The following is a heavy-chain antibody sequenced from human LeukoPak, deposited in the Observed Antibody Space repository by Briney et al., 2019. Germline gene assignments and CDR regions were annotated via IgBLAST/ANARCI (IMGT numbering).Heavy chain of an antibody. V-gene: IGHV4-39*01. D-gene: IGHD3-22*01. CDR3: AVAGVRYYDSSGLHAFDF. J-gene: IGHJ3*01. CDR2: MFFSGST. Sequence: SETLSLTCTVSGGSISSRSHCWGWIRQPPGKGLEWIRTMFFSGSTYYNPSLKSRVAISVDTSENQFSLELNSVTAADTAVYYCAVAGVRYYDSSGLHAFDFWGRGTMVTVSS. CDR1: GGSISSRSHC.